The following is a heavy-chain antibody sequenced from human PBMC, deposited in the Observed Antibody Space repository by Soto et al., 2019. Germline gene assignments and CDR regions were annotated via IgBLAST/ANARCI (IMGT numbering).Heavy chain of an antibody. V-gene: IGHV1-46*01. D-gene: IGHD3-3*01. CDR2: INPRGGST. CDR1: GYIFTCYY. CDR3: ARVSGITIFGVPTPYFDY. Sequence: GASVKVSSKAPGYIFTCYYMHSARQDPGIGLERMGIINPRGGSTSYAQKFQGRVTMTRDTSTSTVYMELSSLRSEDTAVYYCARVSGITIFGVPTPYFDYWGQGTLVTVSS. J-gene: IGHJ4*02.